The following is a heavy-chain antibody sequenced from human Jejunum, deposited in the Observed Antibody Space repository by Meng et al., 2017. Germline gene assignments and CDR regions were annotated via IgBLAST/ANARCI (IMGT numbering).Heavy chain of an antibody. CDR1: GFTFSSYG. D-gene: IGHD2-8*01. CDR2: ISKSADTI. J-gene: IGHJ3*02. V-gene: IGHV3-48*03. Sequence: GESLKISCAVSGFTFSSYGMNWVRQAPGMGLEWVSYISKSADTIYYADSVKGRFTISRDNAKNSLYLQLNSLRAEDMAVYYCGRDISGANGALDIWRQGTMVTV. CDR3: GRDISGANGALDI.